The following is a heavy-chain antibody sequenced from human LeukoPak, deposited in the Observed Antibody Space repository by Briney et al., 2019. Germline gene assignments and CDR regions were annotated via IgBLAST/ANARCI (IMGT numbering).Heavy chain of an antibody. CDR1: GFTFSSYS. D-gene: IGHD2-2*01. Sequence: GGSLRLSCVASGFTFSSYSMNWVRQAPGKGLEWVSSISSSTSYIYYADSVKGRFTISRDNAKNSLYLQMSSLRAEDTAVYYCARGGDCSSTSCYHYYYMDVWGKGTTVTVSS. CDR3: ARGGDCSSTSCYHYYYMDV. J-gene: IGHJ6*03. CDR2: ISSSTSYI. V-gene: IGHV3-21*01.